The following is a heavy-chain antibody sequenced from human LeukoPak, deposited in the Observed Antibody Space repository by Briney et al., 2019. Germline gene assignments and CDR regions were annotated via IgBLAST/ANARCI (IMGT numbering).Heavy chain of an antibody. CDR1: GGYISSSSYY. J-gene: IGHJ5*02. Sequence: SETLSLTCTVSGGYISSSSYYWGWIRQPPGKGLEWIGSIYYSGSTYYNPSLKSRVTISVDTSKNQFSLKLSSVTAADTAVYYCARVCVSTIFGVVIPNWFDPWGQGTLVTVSS. V-gene: IGHV4-39*07. CDR2: IYYSGST. D-gene: IGHD3-3*01. CDR3: ARVCVSTIFGVVIPNWFDP.